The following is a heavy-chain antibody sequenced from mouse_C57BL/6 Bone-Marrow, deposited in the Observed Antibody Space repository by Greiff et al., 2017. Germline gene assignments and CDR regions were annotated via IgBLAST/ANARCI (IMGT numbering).Heavy chain of an antibody. V-gene: IGHV1-9*01. CDR2: ILPGSGST. J-gene: IGHJ3*01. CDR1: GYTFTGYW. CDR3: ARLDTTVPY. Sequence: QVQLQQSGAELMKPGASVKLSCKATGYTFTGYWIEWVKQRPGHGLEWIGEILPGSGSTNYNEKFKSKATLTVDKSSSTAYMQLSSLTSEDSAVYYCARLDTTVPYWGQGTLVTVSA. D-gene: IGHD1-1*01.